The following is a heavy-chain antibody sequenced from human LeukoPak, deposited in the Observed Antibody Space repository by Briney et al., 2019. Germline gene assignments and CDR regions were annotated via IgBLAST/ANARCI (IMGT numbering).Heavy chain of an antibody. CDR2: ISSEGSEQ. CDR1: GFSFSRYA. Sequence: GGSLRLSCAASGFSFSRYAMHWVHKAPGKGLEWVAVISSEGSEQLYADSVKGRFTISRDNSKNTVNLQMNSLRLDDTAVYYCAKDKGREGDYWGQGTLVAVSS. CDR3: AKDKGREGDY. V-gene: IGHV3-30*18. J-gene: IGHJ4*02.